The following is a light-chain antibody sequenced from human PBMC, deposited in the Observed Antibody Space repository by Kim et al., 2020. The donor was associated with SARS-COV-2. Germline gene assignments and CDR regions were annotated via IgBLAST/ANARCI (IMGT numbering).Light chain of an antibody. CDR2: MAS. Sequence: ASEVDRVTITCRASQGISSWLAWYQQKPGKAPKLLIYMASTLNSVVPSRFSVSGSGTDFTLTISSLQPDDFATYYCLLYNSYSGTFRQGTKVAIK. CDR1: QGISSW. CDR3: LLYNSYSGT. V-gene: IGKV1-5*03. J-gene: IGKJ1*01.